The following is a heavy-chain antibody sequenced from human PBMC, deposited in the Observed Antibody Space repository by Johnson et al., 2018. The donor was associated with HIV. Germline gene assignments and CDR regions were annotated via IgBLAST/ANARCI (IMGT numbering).Heavy chain of an antibody. CDR2: IWYDGSNK. CDR1: GFTFSNYA. CDR3: ARVQLERRNPRGSAAFDI. D-gene: IGHD1-1*01. J-gene: IGHJ3*02. Sequence: AQLVESGGGVVQPGRSLRLSCAASGFTFSNYAMHWVRQAPGKGLEWVAVIWYDGSNKYYADSVKGRFTISRDNSKNTVYLQMNSLRPEDTAVYYCARVQLERRNPRGSAAFDIWGLGTMVTVSS. V-gene: IGHV3-33*01.